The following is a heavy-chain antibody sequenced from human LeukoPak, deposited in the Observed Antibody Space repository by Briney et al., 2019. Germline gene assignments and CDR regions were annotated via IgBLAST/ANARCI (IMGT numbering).Heavy chain of an antibody. CDR1: GFSFSSYG. D-gene: IGHD1-26*01. J-gene: IGHJ2*01. Sequence: PGGSLRLSCAASGFSFSSYGIHWVRQAPGKGLGLVAVISFDGSSKSYADSVKGRFTISRDNSKNTLYLQMNSLRAEDTAVYYCAKGNWGERLDWYFDLWGRGTLVTVSS. V-gene: IGHV3-30*18. CDR3: AKGNWGERLDWYFDL. CDR2: ISFDGSSK.